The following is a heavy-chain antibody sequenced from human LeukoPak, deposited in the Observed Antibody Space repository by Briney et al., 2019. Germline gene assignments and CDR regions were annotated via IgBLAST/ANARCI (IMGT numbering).Heavy chain of an antibody. J-gene: IGHJ4*02. V-gene: IGHV4-59*08. D-gene: IGHD3-22*01. Sequence: SETLSLTCTVSGVSISSYYWSWIRQPPGKGLEWIGNIYYSGSTKYNPSLKSRVTISVDTSKNHFPLKLSSVTAADTAVYYCARHRNYYDSSGYNYYFDYWGQGTLGTVSS. CDR1: GVSISSYY. CDR2: IYYSGST. CDR3: ARHRNYYDSSGYNYYFDY.